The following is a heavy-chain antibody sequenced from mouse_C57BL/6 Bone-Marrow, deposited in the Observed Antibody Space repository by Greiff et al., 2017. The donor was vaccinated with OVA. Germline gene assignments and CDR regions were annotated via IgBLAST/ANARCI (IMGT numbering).Heavy chain of an antibody. CDR1: GYTFTDYY. Sequence: EVQLQQSGPELVKPGASVKISCKASGYTFTDYYMNWVKQSHGKSLEWIGDINPNNGGTSYNQKFKGKATLTLDKSSSTAYMELRSLTSEDSAVYYCARRGSSYGWYFDVWGTGTTVTVSS. J-gene: IGHJ1*03. V-gene: IGHV1-26*01. CDR2: INPNNGGT. CDR3: ARRGSSYGWYFDV. D-gene: IGHD1-1*01.